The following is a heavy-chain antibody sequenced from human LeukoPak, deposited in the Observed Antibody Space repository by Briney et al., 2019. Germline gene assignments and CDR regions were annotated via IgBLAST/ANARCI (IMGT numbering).Heavy chain of an antibody. J-gene: IGHJ5*02. CDR2: MNPKSGNT. CDR1: GYTFTSYD. V-gene: IGHV1-8*01. CDR3: ARVTHTELSTWFDP. D-gene: IGHD5-18*01. Sequence: GASVKVSCKASGYTFTSYDINWVRQATGQGLEWMGWMNPKSGNTGYAQKFQGRVTMTRSTSMSTAYMELSSLRSEDTAVYYCARVTHTELSTWFDPWGQGTLVTVSS.